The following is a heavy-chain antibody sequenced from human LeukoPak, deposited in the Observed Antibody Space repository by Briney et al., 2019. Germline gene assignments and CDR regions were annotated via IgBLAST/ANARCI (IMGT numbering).Heavy chain of an antibody. V-gene: IGHV4-59*01. CDR2: IYYSGST. J-gene: IGHJ4*02. CDR1: GGSISSYY. CDR3: ARVMESSSWYDFDY. D-gene: IGHD6-13*01. Sequence: PSETLSLTCTVSGGSISSYYWSWIRQPPGKGLEWIGYIYYSGSTNYNPSLKSRVTISVDTSKNQFSLKLSSVTAADTAVYYCARVMESSSWYDFDYWGQGTLVTVSS.